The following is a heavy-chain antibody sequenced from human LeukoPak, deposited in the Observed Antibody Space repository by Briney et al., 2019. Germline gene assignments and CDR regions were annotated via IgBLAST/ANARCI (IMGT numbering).Heavy chain of an antibody. V-gene: IGHV3-11*01. CDR1: EFTFSDYY. J-gene: IGHJ4*02. CDR3: ARDREFSSGWSPLD. CDR2: ISSSGSTV. D-gene: IGHD6-19*01. Sequence: GGSLRLSCAASEFTFSDYYMSWIRQVPGKGLEWVSYISSSGSTVYYADSVKGRFTISRDNAKNSLYLQMNSLRVEDTAVYYCARDREFSSGWSPLDWGQGTLVTVSS.